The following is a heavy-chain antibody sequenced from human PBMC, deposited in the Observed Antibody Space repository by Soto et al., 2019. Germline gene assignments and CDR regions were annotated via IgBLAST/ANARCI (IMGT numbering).Heavy chain of an antibody. J-gene: IGHJ5*02. V-gene: IGHV1-24*01. CDR2: FDPEDGET. Sequence: ASVNVSCKVSGYTLTELSMHWVRQAPGKGLEWMGGFDPEDGETIYAQKFQGRVTMTEDTSTDTAYMELSSLRSEDTAVYYCATEGNDNENNWFDPWGQGTLVTVSS. D-gene: IGHD5-12*01. CDR1: GYTLTELS. CDR3: ATEGNDNENNWFDP.